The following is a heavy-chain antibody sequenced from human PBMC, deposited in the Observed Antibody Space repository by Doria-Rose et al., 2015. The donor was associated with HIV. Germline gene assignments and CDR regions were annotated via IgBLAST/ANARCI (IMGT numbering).Heavy chain of an antibody. CDR2: VFYTGST. CDR1: GGSISHYY. J-gene: IGHJ4*02. CDR3: ARVLSGTYDY. V-gene: IGHV4-59*01. Sequence: QVKLQESGPGLVKPSETLSLTCSVSGGSISHYYWSWIRQPPGKGPEYIGDVFYTGSTNYSPSLKSRVSISIDTSKNKFSLRLSSVTAADTAVYYCARVLSGTYDYWGQGTLVTASS. D-gene: IGHD1-26*01.